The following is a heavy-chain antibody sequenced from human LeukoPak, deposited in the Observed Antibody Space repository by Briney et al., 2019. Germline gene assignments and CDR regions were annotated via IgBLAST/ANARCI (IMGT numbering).Heavy chain of an antibody. CDR2: IYHSGST. CDR1: GYSISSGYY. Sequence: PSETLSLTCTVSGYSISSGYYWGWIRQPPGKGLEWIGSIYHSGSTNYNPSLKSRVTISVDTSKNQFSLKLSSVTAADTAVYYCARDSSSRRAFHYFDYWGQGTLVTVSS. J-gene: IGHJ4*02. CDR3: ARDSSSRRAFHYFDY. V-gene: IGHV4-38-2*02. D-gene: IGHD6-6*01.